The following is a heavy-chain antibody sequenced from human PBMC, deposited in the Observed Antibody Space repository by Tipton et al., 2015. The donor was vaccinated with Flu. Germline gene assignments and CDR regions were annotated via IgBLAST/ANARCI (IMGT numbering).Heavy chain of an antibody. CDR2: INPILGIP. CDR1: GGTFGTYR. V-gene: IGHV1-69*09. J-gene: IGHJ6*02. D-gene: IGHD3-10*01. CDR3: AREVTRKVYGAGSYYNYYGMAV. Sequence: QLVQSGAEVKKPGSSVKVSCKASGGTFGTYRISWVRQAPGQGLEWMGRINPILGIPNYAQKFQGTMTITADKSTSIAYMELSSLRFEDTAVYYCAREVTRKVYGAGSYYNYYGMAVWGQGTTVTVSS.